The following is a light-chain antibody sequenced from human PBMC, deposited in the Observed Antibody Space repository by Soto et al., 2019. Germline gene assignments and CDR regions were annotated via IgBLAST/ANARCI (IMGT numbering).Light chain of an antibody. Sequence: QSALAQPASVSGSPGQSTTISCTGTSSDVGGYKYVSWYQQHPGKAPKFLIYEVSNRPSGVSSRFSGSKSGNTASLTISGLQAEDEADYYCTSKTSTSPYVFGTGTKVTAL. CDR2: EVS. J-gene: IGLJ1*01. CDR3: TSKTSTSPYV. CDR1: SSDVGGYKY. V-gene: IGLV2-14*01.